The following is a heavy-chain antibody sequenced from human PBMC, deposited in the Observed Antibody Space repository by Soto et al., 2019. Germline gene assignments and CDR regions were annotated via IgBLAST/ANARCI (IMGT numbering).Heavy chain of an antibody. Sequence: SETLSLTCAVYGGSFSGYYWSWIRQPPGKGLEWIGEINHSGSTNYNPSLKSRVTISVDTSKNQFSLKLSSVTAADTAVYYCARIRRATAAATEEGSYWGQGTLVTVSS. J-gene: IGHJ4*02. V-gene: IGHV4-34*01. CDR2: INHSGST. D-gene: IGHD6-13*01. CDR3: ARIRRATAAATEEGSY. CDR1: GGSFSGYY.